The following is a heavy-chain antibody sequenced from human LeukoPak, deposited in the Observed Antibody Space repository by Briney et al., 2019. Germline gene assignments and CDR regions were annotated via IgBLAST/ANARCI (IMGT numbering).Heavy chain of an antibody. D-gene: IGHD2-21*02. J-gene: IGHJ4*02. CDR3: ARDLDACGGDCYSFDY. CDR2: TNTDASQT. Sequence: PGGSLRLSCAASGFTFSNYWMHWVRQAPGKGLVWVSRTNTDASQTTYAASVKGRFTISRDNAKNTLYLQMFSLRAEDTAVYYCARDLDACGGDCYSFDYWGQGTLVTVSS. V-gene: IGHV3-74*01. CDR1: GFTFSNYW.